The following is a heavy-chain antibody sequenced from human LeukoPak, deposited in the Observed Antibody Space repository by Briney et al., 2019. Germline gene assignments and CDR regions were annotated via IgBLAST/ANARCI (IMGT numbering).Heavy chain of an antibody. D-gene: IGHD1-20*01. CDR3: ARGGYNWNDGAFDI. J-gene: IGHJ3*02. Sequence: PGGSLRLSCAASGFTFSDYHMSWIRQAPGKGLEWVSYISSSSSYTNYADSVKGRFTISRDNAKNSLYLQMNSLRAEDTAVYYCARGGYNWNDGAFDIWGQGTMVTVSS. CDR2: ISSSSSYT. V-gene: IGHV3-11*06. CDR1: GFTFSDYH.